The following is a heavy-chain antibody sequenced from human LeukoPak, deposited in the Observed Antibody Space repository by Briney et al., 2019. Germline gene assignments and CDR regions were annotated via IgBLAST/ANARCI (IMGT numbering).Heavy chain of an antibody. V-gene: IGHV4-61*02. J-gene: IGHJ4*02. CDR1: GGSISSSSYY. CDR2: MYTIGTT. Sequence: PSETLSLTCTVSGGSISSSSYYWGWIRQPAGQGLEWIGRMYTIGTTNYNPSLKSRVTMSVDTSENQFSLKLISVTAADTAVYYCARDFGYYFDYWGQGTLVTVSS. D-gene: IGHD3-10*01. CDR3: ARDFGYYFDY.